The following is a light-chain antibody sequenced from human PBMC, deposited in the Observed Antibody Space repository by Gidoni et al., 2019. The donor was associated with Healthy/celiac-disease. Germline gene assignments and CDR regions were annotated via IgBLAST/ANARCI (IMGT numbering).Light chain of an antibody. Sequence: QSVLTPPPSVSGAPGQRVTISCPGRSSNIGAGYDVPWYQLLPGTAPKRLTYGNSNRPSGVPDRFSGSKYGTSASLAITGHQAEDEADYYCQSYDSSPWVFGGGTKLTVL. CDR1: SSNIGAGYD. CDR3: QSYDSSPWV. J-gene: IGLJ3*02. V-gene: IGLV1-40*01. CDR2: GNS.